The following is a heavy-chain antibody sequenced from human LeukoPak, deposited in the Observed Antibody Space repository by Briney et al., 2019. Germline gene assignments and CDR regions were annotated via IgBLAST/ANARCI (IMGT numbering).Heavy chain of an antibody. D-gene: IGHD6-19*01. J-gene: IGHJ4*02. CDR1: GFTFDNYA. V-gene: IGHV3-9*01. Sequence: PGGSLRLSCAASGFTFDNYAMHWVRHAPGKGLEWLSIISWNSGYIVYADSVKGRFTISRDNAKKSLDLQMNSLRAEDTAFYYCAKVRGTYSSGYFFDYWGQGTLVTVSS. CDR3: AKVRGTYSSGYFFDY. CDR2: ISWNSGYI.